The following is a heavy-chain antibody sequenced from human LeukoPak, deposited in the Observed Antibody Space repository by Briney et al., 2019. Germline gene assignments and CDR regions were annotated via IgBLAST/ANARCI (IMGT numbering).Heavy chain of an antibody. D-gene: IGHD2-15*01. CDR1: GFSLSTSGMC. CDR3: ARIVSVGSPGGPPPGGHYNYYGMDV. J-gene: IGHJ6*04. V-gene: IGHV2-70*01. CDR2: IDWDDDK. Sequence: SGPTLVKPTQTLTLTCTFSGFSLSTSGMCVSWIRQPPGKALEWLALIDWDDDKYYSTSLKTRLTISKDTSKNQVVLTMTNMDPVDTATYYCARIVSVGSPGGPPPGGHYNYYGMDVWGKGTTVTVSS.